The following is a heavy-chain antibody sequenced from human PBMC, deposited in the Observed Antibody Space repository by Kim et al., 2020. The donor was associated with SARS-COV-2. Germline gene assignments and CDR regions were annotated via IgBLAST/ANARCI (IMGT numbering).Heavy chain of an antibody. Sequence: GGSLRLSCAASGFTFSNAGMSWVRQAPGKGLEWGCGIKSKTDGGTTDYAAPVKGRFTISRDDSKNTLYLQMNSLKTEDTAVYYCTTGIGSGYDYDGYYYYYGMDVWGQGTTGTVSS. CDR2: IKSKTDGGTT. D-gene: IGHD5-12*01. J-gene: IGHJ6*02. V-gene: IGHV3-15*01. CDR3: TTGIGSGYDYDGYYYYYGMDV. CDR1: GFTFSNAG.